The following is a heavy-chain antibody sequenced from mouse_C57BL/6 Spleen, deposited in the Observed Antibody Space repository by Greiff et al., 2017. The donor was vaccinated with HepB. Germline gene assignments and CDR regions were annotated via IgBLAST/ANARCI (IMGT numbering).Heavy chain of an antibody. CDR1: GYTFTDYV. CDR3: TRGGAFAY. CDR2: IDPETGGT. V-gene: IGHV1-15*01. Sequence: VQLQESGAELVRPGASVTLSCKASGYTFTDYVMHWVKQTPVHGLEWIGAIDPETGGTAYNQKFKGKAILTADKSSSTAYMELRSLTSEDSAVYYCTRGGAFAYWGQGTLVTVSA. D-gene: IGHD3-1*01. J-gene: IGHJ3*01.